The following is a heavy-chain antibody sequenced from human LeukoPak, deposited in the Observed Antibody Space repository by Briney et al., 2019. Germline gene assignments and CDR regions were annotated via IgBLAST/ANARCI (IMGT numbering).Heavy chain of an antibody. Sequence: SETLSLICAVSGGSISSGGYSWSWIRQPPGKGLEWIGYIYDSGSTYYNPSLKSRVTISVDTSKNQFSLKLSSVTAADTAVYYCANSGGYSYGIDYWGQGTLVTVSS. V-gene: IGHV4-30-2*01. CDR3: ANSGGYSYGIDY. CDR1: GGSISSGGYS. D-gene: IGHD5-18*01. CDR2: IYDSGST. J-gene: IGHJ4*02.